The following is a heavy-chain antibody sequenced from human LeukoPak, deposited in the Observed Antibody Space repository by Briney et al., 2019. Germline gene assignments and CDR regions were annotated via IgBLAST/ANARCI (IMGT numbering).Heavy chain of an antibody. CDR2: IYYSGST. Sequence: PSETLSLTCTVSGGSISSSSYYWGWIRQPPGKGLEWIGSIYYSGSTYYNPSLKSRVTISVDTSKNQFSLKLSSVTAADTAVYYCARRQWVNCSGGSCPNWFDPWGQGTLVTVSS. CDR1: GGSISSSSYY. V-gene: IGHV4-39*01. CDR3: ARRQWVNCSGGSCPNWFDP. J-gene: IGHJ5*02. D-gene: IGHD2-15*01.